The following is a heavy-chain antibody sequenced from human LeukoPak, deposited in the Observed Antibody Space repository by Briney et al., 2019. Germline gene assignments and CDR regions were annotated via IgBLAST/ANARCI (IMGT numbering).Heavy chain of an antibody. CDR1: GFTFSSYV. D-gene: IGHD4-17*01. J-gene: IGHJ5*02. CDR3: ARERPPRGPLYGDHINWFDP. Sequence: GGSLRLSCAASGFTFSSYVMHWVRQAPGKGLEWVAIISYDGSNEYYADSVKGRFTISRDNSKNTLYLQMNSLRSDDTAVYYCARERPPRGPLYGDHINWFDPWGQGTLVTVSS. V-gene: IGHV3-30*04. CDR2: ISYDGSNE.